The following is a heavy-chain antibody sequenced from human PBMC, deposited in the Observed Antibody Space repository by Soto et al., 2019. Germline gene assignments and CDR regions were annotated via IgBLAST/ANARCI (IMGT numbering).Heavy chain of an antibody. J-gene: IGHJ5*02. D-gene: IGHD3-22*01. CDR3: ARDTEGTTCYDSSAYYREYHSFDP. CDR2: IYYSGST. Sequence: PSETLSLTCTVFGGSVSSDSYYRSWIRQPPGKGLEWIGYIYYSGSTNYNPSLKSRVTISVDTSKNQFSLKLSSVTAADTAVYYCARDTEGTTCYDSSAYYREYHSFDPWGQGTLVTVS. CDR1: GGSVSSDSYY. V-gene: IGHV4-61*01.